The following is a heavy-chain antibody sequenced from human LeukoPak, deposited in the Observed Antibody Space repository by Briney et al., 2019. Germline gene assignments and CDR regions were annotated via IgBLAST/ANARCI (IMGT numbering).Heavy chain of an antibody. CDR1: GFTFSSYS. D-gene: IGHD6-13*01. CDR3: ARDADIAAAGLLDY. CDR2: ISSSSSHI. Sequence: GGSLRLSCAASGFTFSSYSMNWVRQAPGKGLEWVSSISSSSSHIYYADSVKGRFTISRDNAKNSLYLQMNSLRAEDTAVYYCARDADIAAAGLLDYWGQGTLVTVSS. J-gene: IGHJ4*02. V-gene: IGHV3-21*01.